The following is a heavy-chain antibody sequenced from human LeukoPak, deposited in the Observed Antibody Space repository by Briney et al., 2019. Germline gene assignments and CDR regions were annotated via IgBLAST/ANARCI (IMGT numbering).Heavy chain of an antibody. CDR3: ARFATDYYDSSGYGYFQH. J-gene: IGHJ1*01. CDR2: ISYDGSNK. Sequence: GESLRLSCAASGFTFSSYAMHWVRQAPDKGLEWVAVISYDGSNKCYADSVKGRFTISRDNSKNTLYLQMNSLRAEDTAVYYCARFATDYYDSSGYGYFQHWGQGTLVTVSS. D-gene: IGHD3-22*01. V-gene: IGHV3-30*04. CDR1: GFTFSSYA.